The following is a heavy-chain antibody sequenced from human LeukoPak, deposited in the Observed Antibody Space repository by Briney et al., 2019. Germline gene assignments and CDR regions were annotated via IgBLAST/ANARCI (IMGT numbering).Heavy chain of an antibody. CDR1: GFTFSSYC. D-gene: IGHD3-22*01. J-gene: IGHJ4*02. CDR3: AIGPYDSRGYYYY. Sequence: GGSLRLSCAASGFTFSSYCMNWVRQAPGKGLEWVSYISSGSSTINYADSVKGRFTISRDNVKNSLYLQMNSLRAEDTAVYFCAIGPYDSRGYYYYWGQGTLVTVSS. V-gene: IGHV3-48*01. CDR2: ISSGSSTI.